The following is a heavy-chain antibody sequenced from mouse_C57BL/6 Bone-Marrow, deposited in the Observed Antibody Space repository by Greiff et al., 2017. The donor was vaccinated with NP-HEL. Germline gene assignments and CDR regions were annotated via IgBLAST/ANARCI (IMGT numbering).Heavy chain of an antibody. CDR1: GYSLTSGYY. CDR3: ATNYYGSRTYAMDY. D-gene: IGHD1-1*01. Sequence: EVQLQESGPGLVKPSPSLSLTCSVTGYSLTSGYYWNWIRQFPGNKLEWMGYISYDGSNNYNPSLKNRISITRDTSKNQFFLKLNSVTTEDTATYYCATNYYGSRTYAMDYWGQGTSVTVSS. V-gene: IGHV3-6*01. CDR2: ISYDGSN. J-gene: IGHJ4*01.